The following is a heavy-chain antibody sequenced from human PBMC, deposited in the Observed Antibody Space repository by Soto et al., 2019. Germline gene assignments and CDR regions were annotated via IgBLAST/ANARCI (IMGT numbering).Heavy chain of an antibody. V-gene: IGHV1-2*04. Sequence: GASVKVSFKASGYTFTGYYMHWVREDPGQGLEWMGSINATSGGTNYAQKFQGWVTMTRDTSISTAYMELSRLRSDDTAVYYCARGDDFWSGYLLLGMDVWGQGTTVTVSS. CDR2: INATSGGT. CDR3: ARGDDFWSGYLLLGMDV. D-gene: IGHD3-3*01. CDR1: GYTFTGYY. J-gene: IGHJ6*02.